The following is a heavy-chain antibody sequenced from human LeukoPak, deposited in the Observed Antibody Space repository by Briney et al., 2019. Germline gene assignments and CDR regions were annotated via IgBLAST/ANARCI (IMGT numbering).Heavy chain of an antibody. D-gene: IGHD4-17*01. CDR1: GGTFSSYA. Sequence: SVKVSCKASGGTFSSYAISWVRQAPGQGVEWMGRSIPIFGTANYAQKFQGRVTITTDESTSTAYMELSSLRSEDTAVYYCATSRTSYGVGFDYWGQGTLVTVSS. CDR2: SIPIFGTA. J-gene: IGHJ4*02. V-gene: IGHV1-69*05. CDR3: ATSRTSYGVGFDY.